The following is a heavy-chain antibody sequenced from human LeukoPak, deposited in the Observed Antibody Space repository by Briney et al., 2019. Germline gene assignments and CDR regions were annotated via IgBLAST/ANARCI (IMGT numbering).Heavy chain of an antibody. CDR3: AKNRWGSVATPDS. D-gene: IGHD5-12*01. J-gene: IGHJ4*02. CDR2: ISSSSSYI. V-gene: IGHV3-21*01. Sequence: PGGSPRLSCAASGFTFSSYSMNWVRQAPGKGLEWVSSISSSSSYIYYADSVRGRFTISRDNAKNSLYLQMNSLRAEDTAVYYCAKNRWGSVATPDSWGQGTLVTVSS. CDR1: GFTFSSYS.